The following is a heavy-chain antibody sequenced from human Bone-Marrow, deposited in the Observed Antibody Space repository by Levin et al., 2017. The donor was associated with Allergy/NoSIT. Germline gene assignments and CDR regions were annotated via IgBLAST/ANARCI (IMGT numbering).Heavy chain of an antibody. V-gene: IGHV3-30*18. CDR2: ISFDGSNR. J-gene: IGHJ4*02. Sequence: PGGSLRLSCAASGFTFSEYAMHWIRQAPGKGLEWVAFISFDGSNRDYVDPVKGRFTISRDNSMNTVSLQMNSLRPEDTAVYFCAKMIRGVIIKGGAVFDSWGQGALVTVS. D-gene: IGHD3-10*01. CDR1: GFTFSEYA. CDR3: AKMIRGVIIKGGAVFDS.